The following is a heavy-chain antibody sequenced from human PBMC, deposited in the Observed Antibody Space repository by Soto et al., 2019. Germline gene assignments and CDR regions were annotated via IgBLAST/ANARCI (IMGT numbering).Heavy chain of an antibody. CDR2: ISYDGRNK. CDR1: EFTFSNYA. V-gene: IGHV3-30*04. D-gene: IGHD5-18*01. Sequence: QVQLVESGGGVVQPGRSLRLSCAASEFTFSNYAMHWVRQAPGKGLEWVAVISYDGRNKNYADSVKGRFTASRDNSRNTLYLQMDTLRAEDTAVYYCAGDRGYNYGFDYWGQGTLVTVSS. J-gene: IGHJ4*02. CDR3: AGDRGYNYGFDY.